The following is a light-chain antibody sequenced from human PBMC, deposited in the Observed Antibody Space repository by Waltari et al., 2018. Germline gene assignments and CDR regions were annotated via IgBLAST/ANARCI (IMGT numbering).Light chain of an antibody. CDR3: MQIKQLPPWT. CDR2: EVS. V-gene: IGKV2D-29*01. J-gene: IGKJ1*01. Sequence: DVVMTQTPLSLSVTPGQPASISCKSSQSLLHSDGKTYLSWYLQKPGQPPQLLISEVSNRVSGVPDRFSGSGSGTDFTLKISRVEAEDFGVYYCMQIKQLPPWTFGQGTKVEIK. CDR1: QSLLHSDGKTY.